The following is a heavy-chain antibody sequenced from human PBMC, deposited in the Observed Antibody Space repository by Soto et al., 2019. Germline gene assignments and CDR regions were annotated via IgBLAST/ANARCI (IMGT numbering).Heavy chain of an antibody. V-gene: IGHV3-30-3*01. D-gene: IGHD2-2*02. Sequence: QVQLVESGGGVVQPGRSLRLSCAASGFTFSSYAMHWVRQAPGKGLEWVAVISYDGSNKYYADSVKGRFTISRDNSKNTLYLQMKSLRAEDTAVYYCARGYCSSTSCYKDNWFDPWGQGTLVTVSS. CDR2: ISYDGSNK. CDR3: ARGYCSSTSCYKDNWFDP. J-gene: IGHJ5*02. CDR1: GFTFSSYA.